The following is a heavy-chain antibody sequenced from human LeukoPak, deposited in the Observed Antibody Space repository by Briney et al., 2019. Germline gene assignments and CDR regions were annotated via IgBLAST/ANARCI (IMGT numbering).Heavy chain of an antibody. CDR3: ASLEGGPSDGR. CDR1: GFPVRSRY. V-gene: IGHV3-53*01. Sequence: GGSLRLSCEVSGFPVRSRYMTWVRQPAGKGLECVAVIYSGGTTYHIDSVKGRFTISRDISKSTMYLEMNNLRVEDMAIYYCASLEGGPSDGRWGQGTLVTVSS. D-gene: IGHD3-3*01. J-gene: IGHJ4*02. CDR2: IYSGGTT.